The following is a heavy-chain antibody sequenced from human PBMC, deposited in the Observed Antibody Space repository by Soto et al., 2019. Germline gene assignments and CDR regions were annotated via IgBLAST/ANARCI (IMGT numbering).Heavy chain of an antibody. D-gene: IGHD6-6*01. Sequence: PXGSLRLSCSDAGFTSSSYALRWVSQALGRGLEWVSIISGNGGSTYYAASVKGRFTISRDNTKNTLYLQMDSLTAEDTAVYYCAKGSEFSNSYTLDFDFWGQGALVTVSS. V-gene: IGHV3-23*01. CDR1: GFTSSSYA. J-gene: IGHJ4*02. CDR3: AKGSEFSNSYTLDFDF. CDR2: ISGNGGST.